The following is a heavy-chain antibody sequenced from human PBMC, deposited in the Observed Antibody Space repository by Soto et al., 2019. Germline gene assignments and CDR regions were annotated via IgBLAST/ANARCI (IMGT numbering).Heavy chain of an antibody. CDR2: ISHSGGNT. Sequence: EVQLLESGEGLVQPGGSLRLSCAASGFTFSSYGMSWVRQAPGKGLEWVSAISHSGGNTYYADSVKGRFAISRDNSKNTLSLQMNSLRAEDTAVYYCATFIFCSSTSCYGREGGYWGQGTLVTVSS. CDR1: GFTFSSYG. CDR3: ATFIFCSSTSCYGREGGY. D-gene: IGHD2-2*01. J-gene: IGHJ4*02. V-gene: IGHV3-23*01.